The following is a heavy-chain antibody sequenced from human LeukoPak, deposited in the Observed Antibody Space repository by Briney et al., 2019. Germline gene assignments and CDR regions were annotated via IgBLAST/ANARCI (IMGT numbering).Heavy chain of an antibody. V-gene: IGHV4-39*07. CDR3: ARGTLYSGWSYYFDS. J-gene: IGHJ4*02. Sequence: SETLSLTCTVSGGSISSSSYYWGWIRQPPGKGLEWIGSIYYSGTTKYNPSLKSRVTISVDNSNNKFSLRLSSVTAADTALYYCARGTLYSGWSYYFDSWGQGTLVTVSS. CDR1: GGSISSSSYY. CDR2: IYYSGTT. D-gene: IGHD6-19*01.